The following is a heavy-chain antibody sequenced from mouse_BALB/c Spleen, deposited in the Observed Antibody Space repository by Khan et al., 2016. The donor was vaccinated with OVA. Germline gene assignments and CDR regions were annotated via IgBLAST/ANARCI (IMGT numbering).Heavy chain of an antibody. J-gene: IGHJ1*01. V-gene: IGHV7-3*02. D-gene: IGHD1-1*01. CDR1: GFTFTDYY. CDR2: IRNKANGYTT. Sequence: EVQLVESGGGLVQPGGSLRLSCATSGFTFTDYYMSWVRQPPGKALEWLGFIRNKANGYTTEYSASVKGRFTISRDNSQSIVYLQMNTLRAEDSATYYCSRETVVDIYWYLDAWGAGTTVTVSS. CDR3: SRETVVDIYWYLDA.